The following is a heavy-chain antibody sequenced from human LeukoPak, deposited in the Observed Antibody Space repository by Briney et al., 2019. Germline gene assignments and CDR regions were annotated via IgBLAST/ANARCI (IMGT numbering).Heavy chain of an antibody. J-gene: IGHJ4*02. Sequence: SETLSLTCTVSGGSINDRYWSWIRQPPGKGLEWIGYIYDSGSTNYNPSLKSRVTISVDMSKKQFSLKWTSVTAADTAVYFCARDNIRDGYNFGYWGQGTLVTVSS. D-gene: IGHD5-24*01. CDR3: ARDNIRDGYNFGY. V-gene: IGHV4-59*11. CDR1: GGSINDRY. CDR2: IYDSGST.